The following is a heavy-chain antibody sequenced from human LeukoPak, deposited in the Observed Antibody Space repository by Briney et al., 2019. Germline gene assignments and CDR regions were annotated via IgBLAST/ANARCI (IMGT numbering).Heavy chain of an antibody. J-gene: IGHJ5*02. CDR2: IIPIFGTA. Sequence: ASVKVSCKASGGTFSSYAISWVRQAPGQGLEWMGGIIPIFGTANYAQKFQGRVTITADESTSTAYMELSSLRSEDTAVYYCARSLTVKYVGATTESWFDPWGQGTLVTVSS. CDR1: GGTFSSYA. D-gene: IGHD1-26*01. V-gene: IGHV1-69*13. CDR3: ARSLTVKYVGATTESWFDP.